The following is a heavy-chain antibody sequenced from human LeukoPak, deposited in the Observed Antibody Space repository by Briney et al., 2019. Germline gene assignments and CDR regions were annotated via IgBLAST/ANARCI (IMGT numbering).Heavy chain of an antibody. CDR1: GFTFDDYG. Sequence: GGSLRLSCAASGFTFDDYGMSCVREAPGKGLVCFSDINWYGGSTRYADSVKGRFTISRDNAKNSLYLQMNSLRAEDTALYYCARGRSGSSASFDYWGQGNLVTVSS. CDR3: ARGRSGSSASFDY. J-gene: IGHJ4*02. V-gene: IGHV3-20*04. D-gene: IGHD1-26*01. CDR2: INWYGGST.